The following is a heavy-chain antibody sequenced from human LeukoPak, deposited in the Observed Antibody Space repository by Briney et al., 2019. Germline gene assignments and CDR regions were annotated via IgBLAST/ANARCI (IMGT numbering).Heavy chain of an antibody. CDR3: ARLYYYGSGSLVN. V-gene: IGHV4-34*01. J-gene: IGHJ4*02. CDR1: GGSFSGYY. D-gene: IGHD3-10*01. Sequence: PSEALSLTCAVYGGSFSGYYWSWIRQPPGKGLEWIGEINHSGSTNYNPSLKSRVTISVDTSKNQFSLKLSSVTAADTAVYYCARLYYYGSGSLVNWGQGTLVTVSS. CDR2: INHSGST.